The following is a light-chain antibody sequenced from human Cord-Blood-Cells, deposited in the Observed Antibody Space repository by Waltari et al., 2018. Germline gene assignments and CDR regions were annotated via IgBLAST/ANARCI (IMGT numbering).Light chain of an antibody. V-gene: IGLV2-14*01. CDR2: DVS. J-gene: IGLJ3*02. CDR1: SSDVGGYNY. Sequence: QSALTQPASVSGSPGQSITISCTGTSSDVGGYNYVSSYQQHPGKAPKLMIYDVSKRPSGVSNRFSGSKSGNPASLTISGLQAEDEADYYCSSYTSSSTRVVGGGTKLTVL. CDR3: SSYTSSSTRV.